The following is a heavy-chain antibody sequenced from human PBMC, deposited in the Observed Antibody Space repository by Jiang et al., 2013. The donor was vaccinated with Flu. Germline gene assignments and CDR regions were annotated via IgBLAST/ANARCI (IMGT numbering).Heavy chain of an antibody. D-gene: IGHD3-3*01. V-gene: IGHV3-30*03. CDR2: TTYDGGET. Sequence: QLVESGGGVVQPGRSLRLSCAASGFTLSSCGMHWVRQAPGKGLEWVAVTTYDGGETYYADSVKGRFTISRDNAKKSVYLEMNSLRVEDTAMYYCARELSWSGRDYWGQGTLVTVSS. CDR1: GFTLSSCG. CDR3: ARELSWSGRDY. J-gene: IGHJ4*02.